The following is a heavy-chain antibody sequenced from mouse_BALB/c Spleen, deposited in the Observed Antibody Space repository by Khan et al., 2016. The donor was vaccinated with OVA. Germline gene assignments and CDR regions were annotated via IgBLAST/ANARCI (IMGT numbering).Heavy chain of an antibody. Sequence: QIQLVQSGPELKKPGETVQISCKASGFTFTNYGMNWVRQAPGKGLKWMGWINTYTGEPTFTDDFKGRFAFSLETSASTAYLQINSLKNEDTATYFCARVGDKGTFDFWGQGTLVTVSA. J-gene: IGHJ4*01. CDR1: GFTFTNYG. D-gene: IGHD3-3*01. V-gene: IGHV9-3-1*01. CDR3: ARVGDKGTFDF. CDR2: INTYTGEP.